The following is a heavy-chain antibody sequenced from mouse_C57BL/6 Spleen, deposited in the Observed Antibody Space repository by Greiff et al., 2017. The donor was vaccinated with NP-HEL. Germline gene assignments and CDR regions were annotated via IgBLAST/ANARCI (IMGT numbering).Heavy chain of an antibody. J-gene: IGHJ4*01. D-gene: IGHD1-1*01. Sequence: EVKLVESEGGLVQPGSSMKLSCTASGFTFSDYYMAWVRQVPEKGLEWVANINYDGSSTYYLDSLKSRFIISRDNAKNILYLQMSSLKSEDTATYYCARAHITFYAMDYWGQGTSVTVSS. CDR1: GFTFSDYY. CDR3: ARAHITFYAMDY. CDR2: INYDGSST. V-gene: IGHV5-16*01.